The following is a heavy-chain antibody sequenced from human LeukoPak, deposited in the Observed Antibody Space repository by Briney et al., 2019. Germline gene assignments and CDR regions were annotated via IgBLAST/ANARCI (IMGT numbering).Heavy chain of an antibody. D-gene: IGHD6-13*01. V-gene: IGHV4-34*01. Sequence: SETLSLTCAVYGGSFSGYYWSWIRQPPGKGLEWIGEINHSGSTNYNPSLKSRVTISVDTSKNQFSLKLSSVTAADTAVYYCARPSIAAAGLFDYWGQGTLVTVSS. CDR3: ARPSIAAAGLFDY. J-gene: IGHJ4*02. CDR1: GGSFSGYY. CDR2: INHSGST.